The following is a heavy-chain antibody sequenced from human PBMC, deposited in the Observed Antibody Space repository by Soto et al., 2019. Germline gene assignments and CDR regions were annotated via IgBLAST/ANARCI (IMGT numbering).Heavy chain of an antibody. J-gene: IGHJ5*02. Sequence: EVQLVESGGGLVQPGRSLRLSCAASGFTFDDYAMHWVRQAPGKGLEWVSGISWNSGSIGYADSVKGRFTISRDNAKNSLYLQMNSLRAEDTALYYCAKEPYCSSTSCYGWLDPWGQGTLVTVSS. CDR3: AKEPYCSSTSCYGWLDP. CDR2: ISWNSGSI. V-gene: IGHV3-9*01. D-gene: IGHD2-2*01. CDR1: GFTFDDYA.